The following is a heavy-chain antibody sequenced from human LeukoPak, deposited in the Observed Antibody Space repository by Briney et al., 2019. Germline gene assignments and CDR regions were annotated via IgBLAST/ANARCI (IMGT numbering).Heavy chain of an antibody. CDR3: ARLERGAYDY. CDR1: GGSFSGYY. J-gene: IGHJ4*02. CDR2: INHSGST. D-gene: IGHD1-1*01. V-gene: IGHV4-34*01. Sequence: SSETLSLTCAVYGGSFSGYYWSWIRQPPGKGLEWIGEINHSGSTNYNPSLKSRVTISVDTSKNQFSLKLSSVTAADTAVYYCARLERGAYDYWGQGTLVTVSS.